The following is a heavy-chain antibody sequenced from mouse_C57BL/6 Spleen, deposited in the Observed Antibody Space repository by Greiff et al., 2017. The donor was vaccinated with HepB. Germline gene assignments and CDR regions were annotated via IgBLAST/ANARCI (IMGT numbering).Heavy chain of an antibody. Sequence: DVMLVESGEGLVKPGGSLKLSCAASGFTFSSYAMSWVRQTPEKRLEWVAYISSGGDYIYYADTVKGRFTISRDNARNTLYLQMSSLKSEDTAMYYCTREGYSGSSLLFDYWGQGTTLTVSS. CDR2: ISSGGDYI. J-gene: IGHJ2*01. V-gene: IGHV5-9-1*02. CDR3: TREGYSGSSLLFDY. CDR1: GFTFSSYA. D-gene: IGHD1-1*01.